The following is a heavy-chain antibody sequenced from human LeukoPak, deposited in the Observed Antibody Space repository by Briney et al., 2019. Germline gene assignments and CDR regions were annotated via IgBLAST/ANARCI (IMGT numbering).Heavy chain of an antibody. D-gene: IGHD2-21*01. J-gene: IGHJ4*02. CDR2: ISYDGITN. V-gene: IGHV3-30*18. CDR1: GFTLASFG. CDR3: AKKAAPVSAIRAGFDY. Sequence: SRRLASSADGFTLASFGTHWGSPVPDTWLGWVSFISYDGITNYYADSVKGRFTVSRDNSENTLYLQMNSLRADDTAVYYCAKKAAPVSAIRAGFDYWGQGTLVTVSS.